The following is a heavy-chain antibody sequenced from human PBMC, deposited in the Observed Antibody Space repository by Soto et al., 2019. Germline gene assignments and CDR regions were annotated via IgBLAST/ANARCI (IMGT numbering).Heavy chain of an antibody. CDR1: GFTLINYW. V-gene: IGHV3-7*03. CDR2: IKQDGGEK. CDR3: ARTKANKWFDP. Sequence: GGFLRPSCPAYGFTLINYWMSWGRHAAGKGLEWVANIKQDGGEKYYVDPVKGRFTISRDNAKNSLYLQMNSLRAEDTAVYYCARTKANKWFDPWGQGTLVTVSS. D-gene: IGHD1-26*01. J-gene: IGHJ5*02.